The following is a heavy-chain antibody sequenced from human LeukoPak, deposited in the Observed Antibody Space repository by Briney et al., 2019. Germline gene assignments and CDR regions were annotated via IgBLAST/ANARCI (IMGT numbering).Heavy chain of an antibody. CDR1: GLTFGSYA. CDR3: AKAYYDFWSGYYTAHAFDI. CDR2: ISGSGGST. J-gene: IGHJ3*02. D-gene: IGHD3-3*01. Sequence: GVPLWLSCTASGLTFGSYARSRGRPAPGKGLEWVSAISGSGGSTYYADSVKGRFTISRDNSKNTLYLQMNSLRAEDTAVYYCAKAYYDFWSGYYTAHAFDIWGQGTMVTVSS. V-gene: IGHV3-23*01.